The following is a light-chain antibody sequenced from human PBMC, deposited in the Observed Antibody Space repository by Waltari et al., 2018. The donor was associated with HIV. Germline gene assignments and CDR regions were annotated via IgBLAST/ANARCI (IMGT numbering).Light chain of an antibody. V-gene: IGLV1-47*01. J-gene: IGLJ1*01. Sequence: QSVLTQPPSTSGTPGQRVTIPCSGNSSHIGRNYVYWYQQHPRMAPHLLIPRSDERTSGVPDRFSGSKSGTSASLAISGLRSEDVADYYCAAWDDSLSGYVFGSGTEVTVL. CDR3: AAWDDSLSGYV. CDR2: RSD. CDR1: SSHIGRNY.